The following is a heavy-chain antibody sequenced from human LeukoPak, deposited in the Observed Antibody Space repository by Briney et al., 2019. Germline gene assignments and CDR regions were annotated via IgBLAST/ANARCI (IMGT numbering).Heavy chain of an antibody. V-gene: IGHV4-61*02. Sequence: SQTLSLTCTVSGGSLSSGSYYWSWIRQPAGKGLEWIGRIYTSGSTNYNPSLKSRVTISVDPSKNQFSLKLSSVTAADTAVYYCARTGSGSGNNRYWFDPWGQGALVTVSS. CDR3: ARTGSGSGNNRYWFDP. D-gene: IGHD3-10*01. J-gene: IGHJ5*02. CDR2: IYTSGST. CDR1: GGSLSSGSYY.